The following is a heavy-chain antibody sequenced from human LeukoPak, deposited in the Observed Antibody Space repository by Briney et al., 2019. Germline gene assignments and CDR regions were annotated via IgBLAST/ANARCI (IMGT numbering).Heavy chain of an antibody. V-gene: IGHV4-39*07. Sequence: SETLSLTCTVSGDSISSSNYYWGWIRQPPGKGLEWIGSIHHSGNTYYNPSLKSRVTISVEASKNEFSLKLTSVTAADTAMYYCARDHITPGYSSEIGYFDSWGQGTLVTVSS. D-gene: IGHD6-19*01. CDR1: GDSISSSNYY. CDR3: ARDHITPGYSSEIGYFDS. J-gene: IGHJ4*02. CDR2: IHHSGNT.